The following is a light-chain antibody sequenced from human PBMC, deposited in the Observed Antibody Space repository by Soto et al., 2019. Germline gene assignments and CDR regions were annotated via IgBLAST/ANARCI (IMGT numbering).Light chain of an antibody. CDR1: QGIGDT. V-gene: IGKV3-15*01. J-gene: IGKJ4*01. Sequence: EVVMRQSPPTLSVSPGKGATLSCMAGQGIGDTLAWYQHKPGQTPRLLIYDTSTRATGVPTRFSGSRSGAEFTLTINSLQSEDFAVYYCQPYNNWPLTFGGGTKVDIK. CDR2: DTS. CDR3: QPYNNWPLT.